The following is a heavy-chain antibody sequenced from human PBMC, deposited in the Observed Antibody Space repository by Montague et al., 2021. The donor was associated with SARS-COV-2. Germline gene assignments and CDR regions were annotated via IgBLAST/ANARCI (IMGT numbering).Heavy chain of an antibody. CDR2: IHYSGST. CDR3: ARLWDTVYYYYGMDV. D-gene: IGHD1-26*01. V-gene: IGHV4-39*01. Sequence: SETLSLTCAVSGGSISSRSYYWGWTRQPPGKGLEWIGIIHYSGSTYYNPSLKSRVSISVDTSKNQFSLKLNSVTAADTAVYYCARLWDTVYYYYGMDVWGKGTAVPVSS. CDR1: GGSISSRSYY. J-gene: IGHJ6*04.